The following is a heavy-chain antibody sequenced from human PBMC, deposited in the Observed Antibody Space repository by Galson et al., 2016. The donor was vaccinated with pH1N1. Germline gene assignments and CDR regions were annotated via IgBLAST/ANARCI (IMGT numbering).Heavy chain of an antibody. CDR1: GFTFKDAW. Sequence: LRLSCAASGFTFKDAWMSWVRQAPGKGLEWVGRIKSKTEGATRDFAAPVRGRFAISRDVSKSTVFLQMDSLKTEDTAVYYCAAGSGRSDFDYWGQGIQVTVSS. J-gene: IGHJ4*02. CDR3: AAGSGRSDFDY. CDR2: IKSKTEGATR. V-gene: IGHV3-15*01. D-gene: IGHD3-10*01.